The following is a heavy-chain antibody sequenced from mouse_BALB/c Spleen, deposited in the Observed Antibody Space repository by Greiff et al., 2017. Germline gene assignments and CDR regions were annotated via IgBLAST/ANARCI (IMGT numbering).Heavy chain of an antibody. V-gene: IGHV1-14*01. CDR2: INPYNDGT. CDR3: ARDGYPYYFDY. D-gene: IGHD2-3*01. CDR1: GYTFTSYV. Sequence: VQLKQSGPELVKPGASVKMSCKASGYTFTSYVMHWVKQKPGQGLEWIGYINPYNDGTKYNEKFKGKATLTSDKSSSTAYMELSSLTSEDSAVYYCARDGYPYYFDYWGQGTTLTVSS. J-gene: IGHJ2*01.